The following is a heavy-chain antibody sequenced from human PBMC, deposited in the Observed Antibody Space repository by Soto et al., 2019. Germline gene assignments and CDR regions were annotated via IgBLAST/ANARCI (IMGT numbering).Heavy chain of an antibody. D-gene: IGHD3-22*01. V-gene: IGHV5-10-1*01. CDR2: IDTSDSYT. Sequence: LKISCTGSGYSFTSYWISWVRQMPGKGLEWMGRIDTSDSYTNYSPSFQGHVTISADKSISTAYLQWSSLKASDTAMYYCARANYDSSGYYYYWGQGTRVTVSS. CDR1: GYSFTSYW. CDR3: ARANYDSSGYYYY. J-gene: IGHJ4*02.